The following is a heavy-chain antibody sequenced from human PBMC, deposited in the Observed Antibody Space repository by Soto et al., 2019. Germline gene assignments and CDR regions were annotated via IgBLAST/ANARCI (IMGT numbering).Heavy chain of an antibody. CDR2: IYYSGST. CDR3: ARDHPHERVLDV. Sequence: SETLSLTCTVSGGSISSYYWSWIRQPPGKGLEWIGYIYYSGSTNYNPSLKSRVTISVDTSKNQFSLKLSSVTAADTAVYYCARDHPHERVLDVWGKGTTVTVSS. D-gene: IGHD6-13*01. J-gene: IGHJ6*04. CDR1: GGSISSYY. V-gene: IGHV4-59*01.